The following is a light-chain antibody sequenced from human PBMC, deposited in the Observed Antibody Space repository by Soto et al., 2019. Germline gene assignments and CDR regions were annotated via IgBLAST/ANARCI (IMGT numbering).Light chain of an antibody. CDR3: QQGYSSAIT. V-gene: IGKV1-39*01. CDR2: SVS. J-gene: IGKJ5*01. CDR1: QSIGKH. Sequence: DIQMTQCPYSLSASVGDTVTITCRASQSIGKHLNWYQQKPGKAPKFLIYSVSSLQSGVPSRFSGSGSGTDFTLTINSLQPEDFATYYCQQGYSSAITFGQGTRLEIK.